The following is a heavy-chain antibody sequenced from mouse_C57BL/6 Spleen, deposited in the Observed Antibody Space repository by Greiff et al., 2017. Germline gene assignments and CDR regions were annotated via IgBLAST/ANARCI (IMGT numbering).Heavy chain of an antibody. V-gene: IGHV1-55*01. CDR3: ASGSNYGGAMDY. CDR1: GYTFTSYW. J-gene: IGHJ4*01. CDR2: ISPGSGST. D-gene: IGHD2-5*01. Sequence: QVQLQQPGAELVKPGASVKMSCKASGYTFTSYWITWVKQRPGQGLEWIGDISPGSGSTNYNEKFKSKATLTVDTSSSTAYMQLSSLTSEDSAVYYCASGSNYGGAMDYWGQGTSVTVSS.